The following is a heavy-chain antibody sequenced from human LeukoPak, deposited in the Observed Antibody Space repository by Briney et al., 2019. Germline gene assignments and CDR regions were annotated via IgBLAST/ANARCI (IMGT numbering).Heavy chain of an antibody. D-gene: IGHD2-2*01. CDR1: GFTFRSYR. J-gene: IGHJ6*03. CDR3: ARAGYCTSNSCYSPNFYYMDV. CDR2: IKEDANEE. Sequence: AGSLRLSCAASGFTFRSYRMSWVRQAPGKGLEWVANIKEDANEEYYVDSVRGRFIISRDNAKNSLFLQMYSLRADDTAVYYCARAGYCTSNSCYSPNFYYMDVWGKGTTVAVSS. V-gene: IGHV3-7*01.